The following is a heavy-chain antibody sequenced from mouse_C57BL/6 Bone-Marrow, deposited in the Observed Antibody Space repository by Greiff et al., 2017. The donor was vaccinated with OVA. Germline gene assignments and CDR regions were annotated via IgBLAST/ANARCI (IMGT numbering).Heavy chain of an antibody. D-gene: IGHD1-1*01. CDR3: ARASITTVVAPYAMDY. CDR1: GYTFTSYW. V-gene: IGHV1-72*01. Sequence: VKQSCKASGYTFTSYWMHWVKQRPGRGLEWIGRIDPNSGGTKYNEKFKSKATLTVDKPSSTAYMQLSSLTSEDSAVYYCARASITTVVAPYAMDYWGQGTSVTVSS. J-gene: IGHJ4*01. CDR2: IDPNSGGT.